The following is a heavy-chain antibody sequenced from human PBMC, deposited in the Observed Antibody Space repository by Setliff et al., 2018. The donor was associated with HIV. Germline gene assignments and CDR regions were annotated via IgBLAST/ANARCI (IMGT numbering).Heavy chain of an antibody. Sequence: PSETLSLTCAVYGGSFSGYYWTWIRQPPGKGLEWIGEITHRGSTNYNPSLETRVTISVDTSKNQFSLKLSSVTAADTAVYYCAKGVAGLQYYYYMDVWGKGTTVTVSS. CDR3: AKGVAGLQYYYYMDV. CDR1: GGSFSGYY. CDR2: ITHRGST. J-gene: IGHJ6*03. V-gene: IGHV4-34*01. D-gene: IGHD6-19*01.